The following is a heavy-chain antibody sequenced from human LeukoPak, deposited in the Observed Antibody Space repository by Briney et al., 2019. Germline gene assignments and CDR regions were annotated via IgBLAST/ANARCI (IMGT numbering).Heavy chain of an antibody. D-gene: IGHD5-24*01. CDR3: ARECGEMATITDAFDI. J-gene: IGHJ3*02. Sequence: GASAKVSCKASGGTFISYAISWVRQAPGQGLEWMGGIIPIFGTANYAQKFQGRVTITADESTSTAYMELSSLRSEDTAVYYCARECGEMATITDAFDIWGQGTMVTVSS. CDR2: IIPIFGTA. CDR1: GGTFISYA. V-gene: IGHV1-69*13.